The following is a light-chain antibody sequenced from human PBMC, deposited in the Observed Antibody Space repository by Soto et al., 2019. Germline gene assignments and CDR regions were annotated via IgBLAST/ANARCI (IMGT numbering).Light chain of an antibody. J-gene: IGKJ1*01. CDR3: QHYNSYSEA. Sequence: DIQMTQSPSTLSASVGDRVTITCRASQSISSWLAWYQQKPGKAPKLMSYKASTLKSGVPSRFRGSGSGTEFTLTISSLQPDDFETYYCQHYNSYSEAFGQGTKVDIK. CDR1: QSISSW. CDR2: KAS. V-gene: IGKV1-5*03.